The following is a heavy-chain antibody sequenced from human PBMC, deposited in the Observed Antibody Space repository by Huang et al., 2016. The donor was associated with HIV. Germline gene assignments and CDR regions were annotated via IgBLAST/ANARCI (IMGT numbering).Heavy chain of an antibody. D-gene: IGHD3-3*01. Sequence: QVQLVESGGGVVQPGGSLRLSCTASGFTFGSFGMHWVRQAPGKGLEWVAFIRYDGNNYYYADSVRGRFTISRDNSKDTLYVQMNRLRPDDSAVYYCAKDLTYTFGRHFDYWGRGTLVTVSS. CDR3: AKDLTYTFGRHFDY. J-gene: IGHJ4*02. V-gene: IGHV3-30*02. CDR1: GFTFGSFG. CDR2: IRYDGNNY.